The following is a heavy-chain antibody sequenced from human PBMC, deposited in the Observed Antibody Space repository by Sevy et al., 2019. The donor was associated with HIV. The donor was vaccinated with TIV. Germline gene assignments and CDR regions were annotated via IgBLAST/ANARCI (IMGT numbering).Heavy chain of an antibody. Sequence: GGCLRLSCEASGFTFGDYYLSWIRQAPGKGLEWISYFDRSGRDLYYADSVKGRFTFSRDNGKTSLYLQMRSLRTDDTAVHYCARDLGGVTNQCFYYYMDVWGKGTRVTVSS. CDR1: GFTFGDYY. V-gene: IGHV3-11*04. CDR3: ARDLGGVTNQCFYYYMDV. D-gene: IGHD3-16*01. CDR2: FDRSGRDL. J-gene: IGHJ6*03.